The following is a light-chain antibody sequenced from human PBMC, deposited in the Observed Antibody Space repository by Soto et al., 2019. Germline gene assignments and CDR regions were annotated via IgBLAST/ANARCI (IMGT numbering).Light chain of an antibody. V-gene: IGKV3-20*01. CDR3: QQYSLEQGT. J-gene: IGKJ4*01. Sequence: EIVLTQSPGTLSLSPGERATLSCRASQTVSSNSLAWYQQKPGQAPILLIDGASSRATGIPARFSGSGSGTQFNLTISSLEPEDFAVYFCQQYSLEQGTFGGVTKVEIK. CDR1: QTVSSNS. CDR2: GAS.